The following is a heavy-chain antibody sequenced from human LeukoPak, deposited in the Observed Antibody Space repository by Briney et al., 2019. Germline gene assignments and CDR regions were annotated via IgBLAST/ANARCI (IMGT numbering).Heavy chain of an antibody. D-gene: IGHD1-26*01. V-gene: IGHV3-7*01. CDR2: INRGGNEV. J-gene: IGHJ4*02. CDR1: GFTFSDYW. Sequence: PGGSLRLSCAASGFTFSDYWMTWVRQVPGKGLEWVANINRGGNEVHYVDSVKGRFTISRDNAKNSPYLQLDSLRVEDTAVYYCARVGAWELQRVFDYWGQGTLVTVSS. CDR3: ARVGAWELQRVFDY.